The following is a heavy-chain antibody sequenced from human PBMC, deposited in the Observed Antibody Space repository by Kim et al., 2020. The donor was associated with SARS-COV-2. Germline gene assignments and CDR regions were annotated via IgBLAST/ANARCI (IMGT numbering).Heavy chain of an antibody. J-gene: IGHJ4*02. V-gene: IGHV1-3*01. D-gene: IGHD6-19*01. Sequence: ASVKVSCKASGYTFTSYAMHWVRQAPGQRLEWMGWINAGNGNTKYSQKFQGRVTITRDTSASTAYMELSSLRSEDTAVYYCATAVLSAVAGQEWFGDWGQGTLVTVSS. CDR3: ATAVLSAVAGQEWFGD. CDR1: GYTFTSYA. CDR2: INAGNGNT.